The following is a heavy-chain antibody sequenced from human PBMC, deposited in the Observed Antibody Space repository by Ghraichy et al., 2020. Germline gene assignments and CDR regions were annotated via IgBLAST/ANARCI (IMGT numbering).Heavy chain of an antibody. J-gene: IGHJ1*01. Sequence: GGSLRLSCAASGFNFSSYAMSWVRQAPGKGLEWVSAISGSGGSIYYADSVKGRFTISRDNSKNTLYLQMNSLRAEDTAVYYCAKLETGSYLSGGYFQHWGQGTLVTVSS. CDR1: GFNFSSYA. V-gene: IGHV3-23*01. D-gene: IGHD1-26*01. CDR3: AKLETGSYLSGGYFQH. CDR2: ISGSGGSI.